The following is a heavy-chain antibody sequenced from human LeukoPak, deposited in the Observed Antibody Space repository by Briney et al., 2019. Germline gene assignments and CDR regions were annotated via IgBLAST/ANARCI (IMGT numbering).Heavy chain of an antibody. J-gene: IGHJ4*02. CDR2: ISSSSSTI. CDR3: ARVYSSGTQGGSDY. V-gene: IGHV3-48*02. D-gene: IGHD6-19*01. Sequence: TGGSLRLSCAASGFTFSSYSMNWVRRAPGKGLEWVSYISSSSSTIYYADSVKGRFTISRDNAKNSLYLQMNSLRDEDTAVYYCARVYSSGTQGGSDYWGQGTLVTVSS. CDR1: GFTFSSYS.